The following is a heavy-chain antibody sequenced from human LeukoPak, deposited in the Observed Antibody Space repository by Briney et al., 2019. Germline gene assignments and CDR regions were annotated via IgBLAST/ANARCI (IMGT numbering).Heavy chain of an antibody. D-gene: IGHD3-9*01. J-gene: IGHJ6*03. CDR1: GGSFSGYY. Sequence: SETLSLTCAVYGGSFSGYYWSWIRQPPGKGLEWIGEINHSGSTNYNPSLKSRVTISVDTSKNQFSLKLSSVTAAVTAVYYCARGRMFTIFSYYMDVWGKGTTVTVSS. V-gene: IGHV4-34*01. CDR2: INHSGST. CDR3: ARGRMFTIFSYYMDV.